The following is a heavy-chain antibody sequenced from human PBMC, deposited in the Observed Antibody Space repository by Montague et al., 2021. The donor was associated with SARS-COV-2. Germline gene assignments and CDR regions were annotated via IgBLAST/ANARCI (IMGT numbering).Heavy chain of an antibody. CDR2: ISYGGIA. J-gene: IGHJ4*02. V-gene: IGHV4-4*02. CDR1: GVSITSTNW. CDR3: AGKVLTGPADY. D-gene: IGHD3-9*01. Sequence: SETLSLTCAVTGVSITSTNWWSLVRQPPGKGLEWIGEISYGGIATYNPSLKSRATISMDRSRNLFSLKLSSVTAADTAIYYCAGKVLTGPADYWGQGTLDTVS.